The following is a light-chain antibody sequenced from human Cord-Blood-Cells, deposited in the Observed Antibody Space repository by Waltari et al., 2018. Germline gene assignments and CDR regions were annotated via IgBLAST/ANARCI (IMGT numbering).Light chain of an antibody. CDR2: QDS. Sequence: SYELTQPPSVSVSPGQTASITCSGDKVGDKYACWYQQKPGQSPVLVIYQDSKRPSGIPERFSGSNSGNTATLTISGTQAMDEADYYCQAWDSSTVVFGGGTTLTVL. J-gene: IGLJ2*01. CDR1: KVGDKY. CDR3: QAWDSSTVV. V-gene: IGLV3-1*01.